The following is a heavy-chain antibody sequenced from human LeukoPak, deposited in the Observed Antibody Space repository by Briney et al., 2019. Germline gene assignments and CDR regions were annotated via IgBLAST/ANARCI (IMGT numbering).Heavy chain of an antibody. CDR2: ISSSSSYI. J-gene: IGHJ6*04. CDR3: ARDKIPPKSYYYGSGRGGYYYGMDV. CDR1: GFTFSSYS. D-gene: IGHD3-10*01. Sequence: PGASLRLSCAASGFTFSSYSMNWVRQAPGKGLEGVSSISSSSSYIYYADSVKGRFTISRDNAKNSLYLQMNSLRAEDTAVYYCARDKIPPKSYYYGSGRGGYYYGMDVWGKGTTVTVSS. V-gene: IGHV3-21*01.